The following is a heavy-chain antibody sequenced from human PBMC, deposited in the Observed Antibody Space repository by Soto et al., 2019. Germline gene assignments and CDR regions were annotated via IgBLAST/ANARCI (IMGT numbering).Heavy chain of an antibody. V-gene: IGHV1-2*02. CDR3: AKLAERYSRSGYAVEGGMDL. CDR2: IYPKSGGT. J-gene: IGHJ6*02. Sequence: ASAKASCNAFAYSLSDYYIHWVRQPPGQGLEWMGWIYPKSGGTKSAPHLEGRVTMTGDTSINTAYIELSRLTSDDRAVYFCAKLAERYSRSGYAVEGGMDLWG. D-gene: IGHD3-22*01. CDR1: AYSLSDYY.